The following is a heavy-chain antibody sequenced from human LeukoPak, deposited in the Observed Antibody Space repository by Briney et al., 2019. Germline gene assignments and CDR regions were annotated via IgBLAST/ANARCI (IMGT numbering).Heavy chain of an antibody. CDR2: ISAYNGNT. Sequence: ASAKVSCKASGYTFTSYGISWVRQAPGQGLEWMGWISAYNGNTNYAQRLQGRVTMTTDTSTSTAYMELRSLRSDDTAVYYCARAKLTAYYYDSSGYLDYWGQGTLVTVSS. D-gene: IGHD3-22*01. V-gene: IGHV1-18*01. CDR1: GYTFTSYG. CDR3: ARAKLTAYYYDSSGYLDY. J-gene: IGHJ4*02.